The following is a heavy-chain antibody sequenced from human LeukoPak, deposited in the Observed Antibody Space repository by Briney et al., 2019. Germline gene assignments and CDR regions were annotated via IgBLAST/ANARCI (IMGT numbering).Heavy chain of an antibody. V-gene: IGHV3-21*01. CDR1: GFTFSSYS. CDR2: ISSSSSYI. D-gene: IGHD3-3*02. Sequence: PGGSLRLSCAASGFTFSSYSMNWVRQAPGKGLEWVSSISSSSSYIYYADSVKGRFTISRDNAKNSLYLQMNSLRAEDTAVYYCARDKSQSLAFYFFDYWGQGTLVTVPS. CDR3: ARDKSQSLAFYFFDY. J-gene: IGHJ4*02.